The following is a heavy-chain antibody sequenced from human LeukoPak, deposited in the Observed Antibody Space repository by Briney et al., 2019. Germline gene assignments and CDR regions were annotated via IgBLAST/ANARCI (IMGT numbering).Heavy chain of an antibody. J-gene: IGHJ4*02. CDR2: ISNSGSAK. CDR1: RFSFSNHS. V-gene: IGHV3-48*01. CDR3: ARMSGSRLPGN. Sequence: LGGSLRLSCAASRFSFSNHSMNWVRQAPGKGLEWVSYISNSGSAKYYAASVKGRFTISRDNGKNSLYLQMNSLRAEDTAVYYCARMSGSRLPGNWGQGTLVTVSS. D-gene: IGHD3-3*01.